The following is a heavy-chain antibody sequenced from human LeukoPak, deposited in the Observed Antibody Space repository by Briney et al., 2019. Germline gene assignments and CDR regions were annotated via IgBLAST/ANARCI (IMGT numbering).Heavy chain of an antibody. CDR2: FSSSSGTM. J-gene: IGHJ4*02. CDR3: ATVGSSWFYDY. V-gene: IGHV3-48*01. CDR1: GFTFSTYR. D-gene: IGHD6-13*01. Sequence: GGSLRLFCAASGFTFSTYRMNWVRQAPGKGLEWVSYFSSSSGTMYYADSVRGRFTISRDIAKNSLYLQMNSLRAEDTAVCYCATVGSSWFYDYWGQGTLATVSS.